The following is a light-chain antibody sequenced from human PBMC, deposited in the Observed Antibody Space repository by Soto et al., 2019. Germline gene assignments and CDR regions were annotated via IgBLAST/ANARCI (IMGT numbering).Light chain of an antibody. J-gene: IGLJ1*01. V-gene: IGLV2-11*01. Sequence: QSALTQPRSVSGSPGQSGTISFTGSNSDVGGYSYVSWYQQHPGKAPKLMIYDVTKRPSGVPDRFSGSKSGNTASLTISGLQADDEADYHCCSFAGTFLFVFGTGTKVTVL. CDR3: CSFAGTFLFV. CDR1: NSDVGGYSY. CDR2: DVT.